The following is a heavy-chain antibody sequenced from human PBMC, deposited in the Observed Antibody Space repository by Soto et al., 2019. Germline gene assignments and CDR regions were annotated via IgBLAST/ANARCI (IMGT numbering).Heavy chain of an antibody. J-gene: IGHJ6*02. CDR1: AGSICRSHW. CDR3: ARDRGGWLQVIPTWDYGMYV. Sequence: SDTLSLTCAASAGSICRSHWWSWGCKPPGKGLERNREIYHNGSTNYNPSLKSRDTITVDKSKNQFSLKLSSVTAADTAVYYCARDRGGWLQVIPTWDYGMYVWGLGTTVT. D-gene: IGHD5-12*01. CDR2: IYHNGST. V-gene: IGHV4-4*02.